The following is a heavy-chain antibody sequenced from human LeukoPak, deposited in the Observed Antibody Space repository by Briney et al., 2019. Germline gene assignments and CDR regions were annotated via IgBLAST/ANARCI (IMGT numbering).Heavy chain of an antibody. D-gene: IGHD3-10*01. CDR1: GFTFSSYG. CDR3: AKDLPYYGSGDPGVRFDY. CDR2: ISYDGSNK. V-gene: IGHV3-30*18. Sequence: SGGSLRLSCAASGFTFSSYGMHWVRQAPGKGLEWVAVISYDGSNKYYADSVKGRFTISRDNSKNTLYLQMNSLRAEDTAVYYCAKDLPYYGSGDPGVRFDYWGQGTLVTVSS. J-gene: IGHJ4*02.